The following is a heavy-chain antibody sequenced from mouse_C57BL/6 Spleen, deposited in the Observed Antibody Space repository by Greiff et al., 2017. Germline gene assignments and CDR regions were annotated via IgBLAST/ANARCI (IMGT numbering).Heavy chain of an antibody. CDR1: GFTFSSYA. Sequence: EVKLMESGEGLVKPGGSLKLSCAASGFTFSSYAMSWVRQTPEKRLEWVAYISSGGDYIYYADTVKGRFTISRDNARNTLYLQMSSLKSEDTAMYYCTRVYYGSSDEGWFAYWGQGTLVTVSA. CDR3: TRVYYGSSDEGWFAY. J-gene: IGHJ3*01. CDR2: ISSGGDYI. V-gene: IGHV5-9-1*02. D-gene: IGHD1-1*01.